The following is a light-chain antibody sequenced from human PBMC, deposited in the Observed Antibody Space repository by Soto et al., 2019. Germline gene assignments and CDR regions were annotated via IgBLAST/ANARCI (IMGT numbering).Light chain of an antibody. Sequence: DIQVTQSPSSLSASVGDRVTITCRTSQSISSHLNWYQQRPGQAPTLLIRAAVSLQRGVPSRFSGRGSETDFSFTVTNLQPEDFATYDCQQHYRTPFTFGQGTKLEIK. CDR3: QQHYRTPFT. V-gene: IGKV1-39*01. J-gene: IGKJ2*01. CDR1: QSISSH. CDR2: AAV.